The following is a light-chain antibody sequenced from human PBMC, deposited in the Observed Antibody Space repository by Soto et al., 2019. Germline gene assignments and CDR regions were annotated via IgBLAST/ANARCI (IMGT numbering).Light chain of an antibody. Sequence: QSVLTQPASVSGSPGQSITISCTGKSSDFGTYNLVSWYQQYPGKAPKLIIYEGTKRPPGVSDRLSGSESGNTASLTISGLQTEDEADYYCCSYTSSTTLVVFGGGTKLTVL. CDR1: SSDFGTYNL. CDR3: CSYTSSTTLVV. CDR2: EGT. J-gene: IGLJ2*01. V-gene: IGLV2-14*02.